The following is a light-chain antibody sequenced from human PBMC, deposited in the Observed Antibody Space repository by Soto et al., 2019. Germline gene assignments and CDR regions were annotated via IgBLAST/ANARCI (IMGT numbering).Light chain of an antibody. CDR3: QQYGSSPRT. Sequence: EIVLTQSPATLSVSPGERATLSCRASQSVSKNLAWYQQKPGQAPRLVIYDASSRATGIPDRFSGSGSGTDFTLTISRLEPEDFAVYYCQQYGSSPRTFGQGTKVDIK. J-gene: IGKJ1*01. V-gene: IGKV3-20*01. CDR2: DAS. CDR1: QSVSKN.